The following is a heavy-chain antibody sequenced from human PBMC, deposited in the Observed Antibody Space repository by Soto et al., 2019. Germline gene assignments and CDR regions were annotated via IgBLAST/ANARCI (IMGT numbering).Heavy chain of an antibody. CDR2: ISYDGSNR. J-gene: IGHJ4*02. V-gene: IGHV3-30*18. CDR1: GFTFSSYG. D-gene: IGHD1-26*01. Sequence: PGGSLRLSCAASGFTFSSYGMHWVRQVPGKGLEWVAVISYDGSNRYYADSVKGRFTISRDNSKNTLFLQMNSLRAEDTAVYFCAKTLHYYLLQGQVDFWGQGTLVTVSS. CDR3: AKTLHYYLLQGQVDF.